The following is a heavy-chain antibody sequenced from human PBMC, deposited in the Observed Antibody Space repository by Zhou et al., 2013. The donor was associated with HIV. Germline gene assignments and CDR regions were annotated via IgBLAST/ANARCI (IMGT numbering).Heavy chain of an antibody. Sequence: QVQLVQSGSEVKRPWASVKVSCKASGYIFTSYGISWVRQVPGQGLEWMGWISPYTDNTNYAQKFQGRVTMTAETTTRTAYMELRSLRSDDTAVYFCAREGGHGSGRSQYYYYGMDVWGQGTTVIVSS. V-gene: IGHV1-18*01. D-gene: IGHD3-10*01. CDR3: AREGGHGSGRSQYYYYGMDV. CDR1: GYIFTSYG. CDR2: ISPYTDNT. J-gene: IGHJ6*02.